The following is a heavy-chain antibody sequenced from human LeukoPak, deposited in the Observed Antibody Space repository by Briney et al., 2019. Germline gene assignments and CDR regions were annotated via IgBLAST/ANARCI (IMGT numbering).Heavy chain of an antibody. CDR3: ARLYYDFWSGYPPSAYFDY. Sequence: PSETLSLTCAVSGYSISSSSYYWGWIRQPPGKGLEWIGSIYYSGSTYYNPSLKSRVTISVDTSKNQFSLKLSSVTAADTAVYYCARLYYDFWSGYPPSAYFDYWGQGTLVTVSS. V-gene: IGHV4-39*01. J-gene: IGHJ4*02. CDR1: GYSISSSSYY. CDR2: IYYSGST. D-gene: IGHD3-3*01.